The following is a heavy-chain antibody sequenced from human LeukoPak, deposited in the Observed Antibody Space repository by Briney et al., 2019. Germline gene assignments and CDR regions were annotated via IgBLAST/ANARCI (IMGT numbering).Heavy chain of an antibody. V-gene: IGHV1-18*01. Sequence: GASVKVSCKASGYTFTSYGISWVRQAPGQGLEWMGWISAYNGNTNYAQKLQGRVTMTTDTSTSTAYMELRSLRSDDTAVYYCARDDCSSTSCYSQFQHWGQGTLVTVSS. D-gene: IGHD2-2*01. CDR2: ISAYNGNT. J-gene: IGHJ1*01. CDR1: GYTFTSYG. CDR3: ARDDCSSTSCYSQFQH.